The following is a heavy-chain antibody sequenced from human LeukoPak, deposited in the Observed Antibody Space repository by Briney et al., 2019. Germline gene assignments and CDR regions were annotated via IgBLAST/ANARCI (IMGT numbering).Heavy chain of an antibody. V-gene: IGHV3-9*03. CDR2: ISWNSGSI. J-gene: IGHJ2*01. CDR1: GFTFDNYA. Sequence: GRSLRLSCAASGFTFDNYAMHSVRQAPGKGLEWVSGISWNSGSIVYADSVRGRFTISRDNAKNSLYLQMSSLRVEDLALYYCVKAPSQHFWSGYTYWYFDLWGRGTLVTVAS. D-gene: IGHD3-3*02. CDR3: VKAPSQHFWSGYTYWYFDL.